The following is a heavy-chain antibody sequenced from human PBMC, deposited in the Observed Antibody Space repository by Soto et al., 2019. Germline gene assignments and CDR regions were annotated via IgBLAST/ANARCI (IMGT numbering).Heavy chain of an antibody. V-gene: IGHV4-31*03. CDR1: GGSISSGGYY. Sequence: SETLSLTCTVSGGSISSGGYYWSWIRQHPGKGLEWIGYIYYSGSTYYNPSLKSRVTISVDTSKNQFSLKLSSVTAADTAVYYCTASTIRFLEWLRGGVFDYWGQGTLVTVSS. D-gene: IGHD3-3*01. CDR3: TASTIRFLEWLRGGVFDY. CDR2: IYYSGST. J-gene: IGHJ4*02.